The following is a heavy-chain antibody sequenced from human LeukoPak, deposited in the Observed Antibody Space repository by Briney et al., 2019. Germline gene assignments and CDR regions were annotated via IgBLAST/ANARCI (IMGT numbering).Heavy chain of an antibody. CDR1: GGSISSYY. J-gene: IGHJ6*02. CDR3: ARSDSYYYYGMDV. V-gene: IGHV4-59*08. CDR2: IYYSGST. Sequence: SETLSLTCTVSGGSISSYYWSWIRQPPGKGLGWIGYIYYSGSTNYNPSLKSRVTISVDTSKNQFSLKLSSVTAADTAVYYCARSDSYYYYGMDVWGQGTTVTVSS.